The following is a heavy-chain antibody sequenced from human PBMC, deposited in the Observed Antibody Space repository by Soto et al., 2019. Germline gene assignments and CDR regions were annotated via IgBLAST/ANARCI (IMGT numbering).Heavy chain of an antibody. CDR3: ARAIQLWTIVYYYYYGMDV. D-gene: IGHD5-18*01. Sequence: SETLSLTCAVSGGSISSSNWWSWVRQPPGKGLEWIGETYHSGSTNYNPSLKSRVTISVDKSKNQFSLKLSSVTAADTAVYYCARAIQLWTIVYYYYYGMDVWGQGTTVTVSS. V-gene: IGHV4-4*02. J-gene: IGHJ6*02. CDR1: GGSISSSNW. CDR2: TYHSGST.